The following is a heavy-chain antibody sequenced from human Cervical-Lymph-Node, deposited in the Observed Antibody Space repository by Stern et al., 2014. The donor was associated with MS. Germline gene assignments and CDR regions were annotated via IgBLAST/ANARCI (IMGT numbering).Heavy chain of an antibody. J-gene: IGHJ4*02. CDR2: ISRSSSRM. V-gene: IGHV3-48*01. D-gene: IGHD3-3*01. Sequence: EVQLVESGGGLVQPGGSLRLSCAASGFTFSNYNINWVRQAPGKGLEWGSYISRSSSRMYYADSVKGRFTISRDNAKNSLYLQMNSLRAEDTAVYYCARNYDFASVGDYWGQGTLVTVSS. CDR3: ARNYDFASVGDY. CDR1: GFTFSNYN.